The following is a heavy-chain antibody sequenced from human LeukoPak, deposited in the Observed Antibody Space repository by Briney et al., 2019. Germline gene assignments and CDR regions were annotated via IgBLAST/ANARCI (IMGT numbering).Heavy chain of an antibody. J-gene: IGHJ4*02. CDR3: ARVPKPTYYYDTSTPYYFDY. CDR1: GGSMSSYY. CDR2: IYYSGTT. V-gene: IGHV4-59*12. D-gene: IGHD3-22*01. Sequence: TLSXTCXVXGGSMSSYYWSWIRQPPGKGVEWIGYIYYSGTTNYHPSLNTRLTISVHTSNNQFSLKLSSVTAADTAVYYCARVPKPTYYYDTSTPYYFDYCGQGTLVTVSS.